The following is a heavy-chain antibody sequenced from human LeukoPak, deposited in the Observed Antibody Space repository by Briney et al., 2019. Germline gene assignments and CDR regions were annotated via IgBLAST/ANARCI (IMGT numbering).Heavy chain of an antibody. V-gene: IGHV5-51*01. CDR2: IYPGDSDT. CDR1: GYRFTSYW. J-gene: IGHJ3*02. CDR3: ARLRPQDAFDI. Sequence: GESLKISCKGSGYRFTSYWIGWVRQMPGKGLEWMGIIYPGDSDTRYSPSFQGQVTISADKSISTAYLQWGSLKASDTAIYYCARLRPQDAFDIWGQGTVVTVSS.